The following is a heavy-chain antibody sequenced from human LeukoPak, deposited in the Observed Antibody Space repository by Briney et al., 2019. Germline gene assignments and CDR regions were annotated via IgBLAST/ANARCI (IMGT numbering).Heavy chain of an antibody. V-gene: IGHV3-48*01. CDR2: ISSSSTI. D-gene: IGHD1-26*01. CDR3: ARGGSYSLAIGY. CDR1: GFTFSSYS. J-gene: IGHJ4*02. Sequence: PGGSLRLSCAASGFTFSSYSMNWVRQAPGKGLEWVSYISSSSTIYYADSVKGRFTISRDNAKNSLYLQMNSLRAEDTAVYFCARGGSYSLAIGYWGQGTLVTVSS.